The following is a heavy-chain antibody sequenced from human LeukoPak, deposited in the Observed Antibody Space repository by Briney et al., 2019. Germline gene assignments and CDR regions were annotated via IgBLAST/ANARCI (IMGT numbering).Heavy chain of an antibody. CDR3: VRGTTQGFKYFDY. CDR1: GFTVSSST. J-gene: IGHJ4*02. D-gene: IGHD1-14*01. V-gene: IGHV3-21*01. CDR2: ISSSGAYI. Sequence: PGGSLRLSCAGSGFTVSSSTMSWVRQAPGKGLEWVSSISSSGAYIYYTDSVKGRFTISRDNAKNSLSLQMNTLRADDTAVYYCVRGTTQGFKYFDYWGQGTLVTVSS.